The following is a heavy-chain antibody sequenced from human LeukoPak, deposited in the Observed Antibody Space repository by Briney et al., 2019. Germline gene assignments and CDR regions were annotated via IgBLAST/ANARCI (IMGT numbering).Heavy chain of an antibody. D-gene: IGHD1-26*01. J-gene: IGHJ4*02. CDR2: INHSGST. Sequence: PGGSLRLSCAASGFTFSSNAMSWIRQPPGKGLEWIGEINHSGSTNYNPSLKSRVTISVDTSKNQFSLKLSSVTAADTAVYYCARGLRWELLRHYYFDYWGQGTLVTVSS. CDR3: ARGLRWELLRHYYFDY. V-gene: IGHV4-34*01. CDR1: GFTFSSNA.